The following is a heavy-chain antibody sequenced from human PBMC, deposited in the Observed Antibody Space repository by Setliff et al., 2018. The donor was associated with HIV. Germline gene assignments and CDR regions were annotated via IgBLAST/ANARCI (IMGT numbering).Heavy chain of an antibody. CDR2: IYYNGNT. V-gene: IGHV4-59*11. CDR3: ARGIDNFWTGYFA. J-gene: IGHJ4*02. D-gene: IGHD3-3*01. Sequence: SETLSLTCTVSGGSISSRYWSWIRQPPGKGLEWIGTIYYNGNTNYSPSLKSRVTISEDTSKKQVSLKLRSVTAADTAVYYYARGIDNFWTGYFAWGQGTLVTVSS. CDR1: GGSISSRY.